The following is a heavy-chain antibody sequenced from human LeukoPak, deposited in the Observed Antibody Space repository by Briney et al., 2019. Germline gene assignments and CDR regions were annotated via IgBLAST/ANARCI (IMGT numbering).Heavy chain of an antibody. V-gene: IGHV4-39*01. CDR3: ARLAAAGTSPDY. Sequence: PSGTLSLTCTVSGGSISSSSYYWGWIRQPPGKGLEWIGSIYYSGSTYYNPSLKSRVTISVDTSKNQFSLKLSSVTAADTAVYYCARLAAAGTSPDYWGQGALVTVSS. CDR2: IYYSGST. J-gene: IGHJ4*02. D-gene: IGHD6-13*01. CDR1: GGSISSSSYY.